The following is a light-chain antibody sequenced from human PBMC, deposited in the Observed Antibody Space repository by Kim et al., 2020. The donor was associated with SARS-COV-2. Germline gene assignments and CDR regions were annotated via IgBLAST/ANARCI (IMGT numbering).Light chain of an antibody. CDR2: DAA. Sequence: PVERTPLSRRAGRGVGSKLAWYRPKPGQAPRLVISDAAVRAMGIAARFSGSRSGTDFTLTISSLEPEEFAVFFCQQRRHWPVTFGQGTKVDI. J-gene: IGKJ1*01. V-gene: IGKV3-11*01. CDR3: QQRRHWPVT. CDR1: RGVGSK.